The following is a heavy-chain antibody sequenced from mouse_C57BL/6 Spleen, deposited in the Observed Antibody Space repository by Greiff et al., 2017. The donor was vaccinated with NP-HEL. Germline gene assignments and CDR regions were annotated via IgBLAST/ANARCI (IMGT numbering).Heavy chain of an antibody. J-gene: IGHJ4*01. D-gene: IGHD1-1*01. V-gene: IGHV1-64*01. CDR2: IHPNSGST. Sequence: QVQLQRPGAELVKPGASVKLSCKASGYTFTSYWMHWVKQRPGQGLEWIGMIHPNSGSTNYNEKFKSKATLTVDKSSSTAYMQLSSLTSEDSAVYYCARVVATDYYAMDYWGQGTSVTVSS. CDR3: ARVVATDYYAMDY. CDR1: GYTFTSYW.